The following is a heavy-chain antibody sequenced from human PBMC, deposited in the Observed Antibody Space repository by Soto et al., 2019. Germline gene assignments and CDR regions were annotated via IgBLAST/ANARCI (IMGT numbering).Heavy chain of an antibody. Sequence: PGGFLRLSCAASGVTFITYAMSWVRQAPGKGLEWVSTITPSGGTTYYADSVKGRFTISRDNSKSTFFLQMNSLRADDTALYYCAKDSLLVYYFDSWGQGTLVTVSS. D-gene: IGHD2-8*02. J-gene: IGHJ4*02. V-gene: IGHV3-23*01. CDR1: GVTFITYA. CDR3: AKDSLLVYYFDS. CDR2: ITPSGGTT.